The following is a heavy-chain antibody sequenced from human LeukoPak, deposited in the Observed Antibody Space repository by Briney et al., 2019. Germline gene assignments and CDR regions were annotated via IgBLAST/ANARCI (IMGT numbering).Heavy chain of an antibody. Sequence: PSETLSLTCTVYGGSISSGGYDWGWIRQQGGKGLEWIEYIYYSGSTYYNPSLKSRVTISVDTSKNQFSLKLSSVTAADTAVYYCARDRDSSGYYSGWGQATLVTVSS. CDR3: ARDRDSSGYYSG. CDR2: IYYSGST. V-gene: IGHV4-31*03. J-gene: IGHJ4*02. CDR1: GGSISSGGYD. D-gene: IGHD3-22*01.